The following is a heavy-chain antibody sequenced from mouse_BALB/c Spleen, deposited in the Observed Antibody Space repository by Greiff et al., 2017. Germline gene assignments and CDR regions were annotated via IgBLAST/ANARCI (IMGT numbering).Heavy chain of an antibody. CDR1: GYTFSSYW. V-gene: IGHV1-9*01. J-gene: IGHJ2*01. D-gene: IGHD4-1*01. Sequence: QVQLQQSGAELMKPGASVKISCKATGYTFSSYWIEWVKQRPGHGLEWIGEILPGSGSTNYNEKFKGKATFTADTSSNTAYMQLSSLTSEDSAVYYCARSGTRENFDYWGQGTTLTVSS. CDR3: ARSGTRENFDY. CDR2: ILPGSGST.